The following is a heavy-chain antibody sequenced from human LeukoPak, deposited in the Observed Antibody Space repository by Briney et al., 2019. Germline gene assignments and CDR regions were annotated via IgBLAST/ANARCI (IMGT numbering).Heavy chain of an antibody. V-gene: IGHV3-30*03. CDR2: VSHDETFT. J-gene: IGHJ3*01. CDR1: GFTFSNYG. Sequence: GGSLRLSCAAFGFTFSNYGMHWVRHVPGKGLEWVAVVSHDETFTYYGDSVRGRSTISRDNSKHTLHLNMNSLRPEDTALYFCARDTSGTVDVGGQGTLVTVSS. CDR3: ARDTSGTVDV. D-gene: IGHD2-2*01.